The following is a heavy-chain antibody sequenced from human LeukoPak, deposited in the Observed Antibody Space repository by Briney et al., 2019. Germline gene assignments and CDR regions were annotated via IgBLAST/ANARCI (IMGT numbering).Heavy chain of an antibody. Sequence: RPSETLSLTCAVYGGSFSGYYWSWIRQPPGKGLEWIGEINHSGSTNYNPSLKSRVTISVDTSKNQFSLKLSSVTAADTAVYYCARDPRVDSTVVTNWFDPWGQGTLVTVSS. J-gene: IGHJ5*02. V-gene: IGHV4-34*01. D-gene: IGHD4-17*01. CDR1: GGSFSGYY. CDR2: INHSGST. CDR3: ARDPRVDSTVVTNWFDP.